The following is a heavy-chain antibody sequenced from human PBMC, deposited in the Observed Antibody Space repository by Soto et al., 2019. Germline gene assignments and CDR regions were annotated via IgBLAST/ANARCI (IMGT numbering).Heavy chain of an antibody. CDR1: GYNFTIQW. D-gene: IGHD5-18*01. Sequence: GESLKISCKASGYNFTIQWIGWVRQMPGKGLEWMGIIYPGDSDARYSPSFQGQVTISADKSISTAYLQWSSLKASDTAMYYCARRGYNYGFSSDYFDYWGQGTLVTVSS. J-gene: IGHJ4*02. V-gene: IGHV5-51*01. CDR2: IYPGDSDA. CDR3: ARRGYNYGFSSDYFDY.